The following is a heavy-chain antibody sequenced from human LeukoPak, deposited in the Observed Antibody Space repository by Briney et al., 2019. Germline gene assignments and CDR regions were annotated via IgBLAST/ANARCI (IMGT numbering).Heavy chain of an antibody. Sequence: GASVKVSCKASGCTFTSYAMNWVRQAPGQGLEWMGWINTNTGNPTYAQGFTGRFVFSLDTSVSTAYLQISSLKAEDTAVYYCARDGTLTSYCSSTSCYDPRFYAFDIWGQGTMVTVSS. V-gene: IGHV7-4-1*02. D-gene: IGHD2-2*01. CDR3: ARDGTLTSYCSSTSCYDPRFYAFDI. CDR1: GCTFTSYA. CDR2: INTNTGNP. J-gene: IGHJ3*02.